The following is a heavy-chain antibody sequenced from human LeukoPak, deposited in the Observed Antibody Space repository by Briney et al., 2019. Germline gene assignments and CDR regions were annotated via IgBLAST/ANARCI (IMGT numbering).Heavy chain of an antibody. V-gene: IGHV3-7*03. CDR3: ARGSPGYSFGFSI. D-gene: IGHD5-18*01. Sequence: GGSLRLSCAASGSTLRSYWMNWVRQAPGKGLEWVANIKQDGSEKYYVDSAKGRFTISRDNAKNSVYLQLNSLRAEDTAVYFCARGSPGYSFGFSIWGQGTMVTVSS. CDR1: GSTLRSYW. CDR2: IKQDGSEK. J-gene: IGHJ3*02.